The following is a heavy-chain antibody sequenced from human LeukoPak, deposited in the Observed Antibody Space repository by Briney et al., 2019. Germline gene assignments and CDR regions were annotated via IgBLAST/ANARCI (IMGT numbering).Heavy chain of an antibody. CDR3: ASTDGGNDY. D-gene: IGHD4-23*01. V-gene: IGHV1-69*05. CDR1: GGTFSSYA. CDR2: IIPIFGTA. Sequence: SVKVSCKSSGGTFSSYAISWVRQAPGQGLEWMGRIIPIFGTANYAQKFQGRATITTDESTSTAYMELSSLRSEDTAVYYCASTDGGNDYWGQGTLVTVSS. J-gene: IGHJ4*02.